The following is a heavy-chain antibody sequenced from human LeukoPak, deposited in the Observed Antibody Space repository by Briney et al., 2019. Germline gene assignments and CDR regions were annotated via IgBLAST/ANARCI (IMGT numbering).Heavy chain of an antibody. D-gene: IGHD1-26*01. Sequence: ASVTVSCKASGYTFTGYYMHWVRQAPGQGLEWMGWINPNSGGTNYAQKFQGRVTMTRDTSISTAYMELSRLRSDDTAVYYCAREIGGNYLWVLDYWGQGTLVPVSS. CDR1: GYTFTGYY. J-gene: IGHJ4*02. V-gene: IGHV1-2*02. CDR2: INPNSGGT. CDR3: AREIGGNYLWVLDY.